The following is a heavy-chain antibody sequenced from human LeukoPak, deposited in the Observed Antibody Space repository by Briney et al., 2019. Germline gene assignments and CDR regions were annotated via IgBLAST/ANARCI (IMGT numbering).Heavy chain of an antibody. D-gene: IGHD5-12*01. CDR3: AGGYDWKPFDF. V-gene: IGHV3-30*03. CDR1: GYTSSSYG. CDR2: ISYDGSNK. Sequence: GGSLRLSYAASGYTSSSYGLHGVRQAPGKGLEGVVVISYDGSNKYYADSVKGRFTISRDNSKNTLYLQMNSLRAEDTAVYYCAGGYDWKPFDFWGQGTLVTVSS. J-gene: IGHJ4*02.